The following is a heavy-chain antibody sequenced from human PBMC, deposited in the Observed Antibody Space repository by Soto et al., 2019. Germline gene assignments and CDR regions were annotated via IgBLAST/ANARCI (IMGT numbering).Heavy chain of an antibody. V-gene: IGHV4-59*08. Sequence: SETLSLTCTVSGGSISSYYWSWIRQPPGKGLEWIGDIYYSGSTNYNPSLKSRVTISVDTSKNRFSLKLTSVTAADTAVYYCARQGGYSSSFDPWGQGTLVTVSS. D-gene: IGHD6-13*01. CDR1: GGSISSYY. J-gene: IGHJ5*02. CDR3: ARQGGYSSSFDP. CDR2: IYYSGST.